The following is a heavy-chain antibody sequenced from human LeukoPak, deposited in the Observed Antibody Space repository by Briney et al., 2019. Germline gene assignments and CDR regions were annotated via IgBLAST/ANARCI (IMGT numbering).Heavy chain of an antibody. D-gene: IGHD2-21*02. J-gene: IGHJ3*02. CDR3: ARGPPVVETASGSFYI. CDR1: GYTFTGYF. V-gene: IGHV1-2*02. CDR2: INTNSGDT. Sequence: ASVKVSCKASGYTFTGYFMHWVRPAPGQGLEWMGWINTNSGDTNYAQKFQGRVTMTRDTSIGTAYMELSRLRSDDMAVYYCARGPPVVETASGSFYIWGQGTMVTVSS.